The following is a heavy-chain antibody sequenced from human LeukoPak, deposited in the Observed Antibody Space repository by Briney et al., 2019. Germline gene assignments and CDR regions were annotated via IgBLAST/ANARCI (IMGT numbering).Heavy chain of an antibody. CDR1: GYTFSGYY. D-gene: IGHD5-18*01. Sequence: ASVKVSCDASGYTFSGYYIHCVRQAPGQGLEWMGWIRYNSGGTNYAQKFQGRVTMTRDTSISTVYMELSRLTSDDTSVYYCARRGYIYGLDYWGQGTLVTVSS. V-gene: IGHV1-2*02. CDR3: ARRGYIYGLDY. CDR2: IRYNSGGT. J-gene: IGHJ4*02.